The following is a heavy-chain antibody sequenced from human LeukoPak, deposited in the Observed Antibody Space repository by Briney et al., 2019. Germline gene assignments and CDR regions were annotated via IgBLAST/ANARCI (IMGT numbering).Heavy chain of an antibody. CDR2: IYTSGNT. Sequence: SETLSLTCTVSGGSINSGSYYYHWIRQPAGKGLEWIGRIYTSGNTIYNPSLKSRVTISIDTSKNQVSLKLTSATAADTAVYYCATSRFSGGLGRFDPWGQGTLVTVSS. CDR1: GGSINSGSYY. V-gene: IGHV4-61*02. D-gene: IGHD3-10*01. CDR3: ATSRFSGGLGRFDP. J-gene: IGHJ5*02.